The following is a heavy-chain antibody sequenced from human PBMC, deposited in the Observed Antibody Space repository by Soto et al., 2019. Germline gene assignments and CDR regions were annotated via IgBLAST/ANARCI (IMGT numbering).Heavy chain of an antibody. CDR2: ISSSSSYI. CDR1: GFTCSNYS. J-gene: IGHJ4*02. CDR3: ARVWGDQYYFDY. Sequence: AASGFTCSNYSMNWVRQAPGKGLEGVSSISSSSSYIYYADSVKGRFTISRDNAKNSLYLQMNSLRAEDTAVYYCARVWGDQYYFDYWGQGTLVTVSS. D-gene: IGHD3-16*01. V-gene: IGHV3-21*01.